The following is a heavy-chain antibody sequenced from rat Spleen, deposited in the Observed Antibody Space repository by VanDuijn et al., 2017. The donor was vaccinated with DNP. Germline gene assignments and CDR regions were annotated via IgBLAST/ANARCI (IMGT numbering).Heavy chain of an antibody. V-gene: IGHV3-1*01. Sequence: EVQLQESGSGLVKPSQSLSLTCSVTGYSITSNYWGWIRKFPGNKMEYIGHISYSGSTNYNPSLKSRISITRDTSKNHFFLHLNSVTSEDTATYYCARWTRYFDYWGQGAMVTVSS. J-gene: IGHJ2*01. CDR1: GYSITSNY. CDR3: ARWTRYFDY. D-gene: IGHD1-7*01. CDR2: ISYSGST.